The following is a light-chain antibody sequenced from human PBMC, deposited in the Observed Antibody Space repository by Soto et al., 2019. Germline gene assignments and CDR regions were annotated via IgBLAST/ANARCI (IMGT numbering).Light chain of an antibody. CDR2: GNS. CDR3: QSYDSSLSGFYV. Sequence: SVLTQPPSVSWAPGQRVTISCTGSNSNIGAGYDVHWYQQLPGTAPKPLIYGNSNRPSGVPDRFSGSKSGTSASLAITGLQAEDEADYYCQSYDSSLSGFYVFGTGTKVTVL. V-gene: IGLV1-40*01. J-gene: IGLJ1*01. CDR1: NSNIGAGYD.